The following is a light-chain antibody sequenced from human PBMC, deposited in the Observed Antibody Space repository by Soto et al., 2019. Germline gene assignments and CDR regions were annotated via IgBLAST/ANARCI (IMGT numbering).Light chain of an antibody. Sequence: DIQMTPSPSTLSASVVYRVAITFRSSQSISSSLAWYQQKPGKAPKLLIYKASSLENGVPSRFSGSGSGTEFTLTISSLQPDDFATYYCKQHYSYRKFGQGTKVDIK. CDR3: KQHYSYRK. CDR1: QSISSS. V-gene: IGKV1-5*03. CDR2: KAS. J-gene: IGKJ1*01.